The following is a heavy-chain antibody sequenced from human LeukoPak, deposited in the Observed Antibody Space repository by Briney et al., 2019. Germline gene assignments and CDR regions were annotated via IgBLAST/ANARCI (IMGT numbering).Heavy chain of an antibody. V-gene: IGHV4-38-2*01. Sequence: SETLSLTCAVSGYSIRSGYYWGWIRQPPGKGLEWIGSIYHSGSTYYNPSLKSRVTISVDTSKNQFSLKLSSVTAADTAVYYCAGLGGTKGYWGQGTLVTVSS. J-gene: IGHJ4*02. CDR1: GYSIRSGYY. CDR3: AGLGGTKGY. CDR2: IYHSGST. D-gene: IGHD2-2*01.